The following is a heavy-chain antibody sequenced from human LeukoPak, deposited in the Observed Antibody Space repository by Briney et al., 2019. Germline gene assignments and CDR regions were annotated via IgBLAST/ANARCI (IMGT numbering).Heavy chain of an antibody. CDR2: ISGSGEDT. J-gene: IGHJ4*02. D-gene: IGHD2-15*01. Sequence: QPGGSLRLSCVASGFSFSIYTMTWFRQAPGKGLEWVSSISGSGEDTHFADSVKGRFTVSRDNSRNTLFLQMDSLRVEDTAVYHWAKAKGGLWGQGTLVTVSS. V-gene: IGHV3-23*01. CDR3: AKAKGGL. CDR1: GFSFSIYT.